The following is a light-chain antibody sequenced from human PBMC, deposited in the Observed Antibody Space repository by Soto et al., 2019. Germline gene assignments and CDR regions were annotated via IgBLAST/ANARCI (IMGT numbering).Light chain of an antibody. CDR2: AAS. CDR1: QSISSW. V-gene: IGKV1-39*01. CDR3: QQSYSTPFP. Sequence: IPMTQSPSTLSTSVEDRVTITCRASQSISSWLAWYQQKPGKAPKLLIFAASSLQGGVPSRFSGSGSGTDFTLTISSLQPEDFATYYCQQSYSTPFPFGPGTKVDIK. J-gene: IGKJ3*01.